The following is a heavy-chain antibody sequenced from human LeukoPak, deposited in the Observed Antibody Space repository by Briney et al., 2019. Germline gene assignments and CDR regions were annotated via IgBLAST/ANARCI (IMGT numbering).Heavy chain of an antibody. J-gene: IGHJ4*02. Sequence: GESLKISCKGSGYGFTSYWIGWVRQMPGKGLEWLGIIYPGDSDTRYSPSFQGQVTISADKSISTAYLQWSSLKASDTAMYYCARLGPDWELPYDFWGQGTLVTVSS. D-gene: IGHD1-26*01. V-gene: IGHV5-51*01. CDR1: GYGFTSYW. CDR3: ARLGPDWELPYDF. CDR2: IYPGDSDT.